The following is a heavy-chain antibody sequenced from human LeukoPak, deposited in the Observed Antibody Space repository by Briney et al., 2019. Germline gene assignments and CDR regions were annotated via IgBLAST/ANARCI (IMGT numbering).Heavy chain of an antibody. Sequence: ASVKVSCKASGYTFSGYYIHWVRQAPGQGLEWMGWINPNSGGTNYAQKFQGRVTMTRDTSISTAYMELSRLTSDDTAVYYCARAGYSYGFDYWGQGTLVTVSS. CDR1: GYTFSGYY. CDR2: INPNSGGT. V-gene: IGHV1-2*02. CDR3: ARAGYSYGFDY. D-gene: IGHD5-18*01. J-gene: IGHJ4*02.